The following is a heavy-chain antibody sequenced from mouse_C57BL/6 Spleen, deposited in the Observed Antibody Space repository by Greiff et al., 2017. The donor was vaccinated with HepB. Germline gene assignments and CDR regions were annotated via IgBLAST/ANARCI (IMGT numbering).Heavy chain of an antibody. CDR2: ISSGSSTI. J-gene: IGHJ2*01. D-gene: IGHD2-4*01. Sequence: EVKVEESGGGLVKPGGSLKLSCAASGFTFSDYGMHWVRQAPEKGLEWVAYISSGSSTIYYADTVKGRFTISRDNAKNTLFLQMTSLRSEDTAMYYCARRVYDFTDYWGQGTTLTVSS. CDR1: GFTFSDYG. CDR3: ARRVYDFTDY. V-gene: IGHV5-17*01.